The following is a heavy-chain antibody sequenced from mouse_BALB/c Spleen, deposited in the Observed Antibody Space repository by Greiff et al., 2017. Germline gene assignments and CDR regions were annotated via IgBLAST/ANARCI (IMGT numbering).Heavy chain of an antibody. J-gene: IGHJ4*01. CDR3: ARDEVITTGYAMDY. V-gene: IGHV7-3*02. D-gene: IGHD2-4*01. CDR2: IRNKANGYTT. CDR1: GFTFTDYY. Sequence: EVQLVESGGGLVQPGGSLRLSCAPSGFTFTDYYMSWVRQPPGKALEWLGFIRNKANGYTTEYSASVKGRFTISRDNSLSILYLQMNTLRAEDSATYNCARDEVITTGYAMDYWGQGTSVTVSS.